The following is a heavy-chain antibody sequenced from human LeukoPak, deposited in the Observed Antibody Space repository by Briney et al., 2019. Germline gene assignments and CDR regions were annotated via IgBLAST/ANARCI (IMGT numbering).Heavy chain of an antibody. CDR1: GFAFGDFA. Sequence: GGSLRLSCTASGFAFGDFAMNWVRQAPGKGLEWVGFVKTKVYGGTTEYAASVKGRFTISRDDSKAIAYLQMNSLKTEDTAVYYCTRDHRDDWNPGYYFDYWGQGTLVTVSS. CDR3: TRDHRDDWNPGYYFDY. J-gene: IGHJ4*02. CDR2: VKTKVYGGTT. D-gene: IGHD1-1*01. V-gene: IGHV3-49*04.